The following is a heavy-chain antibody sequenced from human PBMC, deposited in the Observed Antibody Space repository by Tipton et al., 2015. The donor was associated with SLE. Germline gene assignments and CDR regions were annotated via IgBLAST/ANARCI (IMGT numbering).Heavy chain of an antibody. V-gene: IGHV4-61*02. CDR3: ARDSAVNFWYFDL. CDR1: GGSINSVGYY. Sequence: TLSLTCTVSGGSINSVGYYWSWIRQPAGKGLDWIGRIYTSGSTNYNPSLKSRVTISLDTSKNQFSLRLNSVTTADTAVYYCARDSAVNFWYFDLWGRGTLVTVSS. CDR2: IYTSGST. J-gene: IGHJ2*01.